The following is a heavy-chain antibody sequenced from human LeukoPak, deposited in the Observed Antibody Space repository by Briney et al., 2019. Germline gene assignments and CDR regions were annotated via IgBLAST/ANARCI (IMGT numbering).Heavy chain of an antibody. D-gene: IGHD3-10*01. CDR1: GGSISSSSYY. J-gene: IGHJ4*02. CDR3: AKLSTMVRGVIKGYFDY. Sequence: SETLSLTCTVSGGSISSSSYYWGWIRQPPGKGLEWIGSIYYSGSTYYNPSLKSRVTISVDTSKNQFSLKLSSVTAADAAVYYCAKLSTMVRGVIKGYFDYWGQGTLVTVSS. CDR2: IYYSGST. V-gene: IGHV4-39*01.